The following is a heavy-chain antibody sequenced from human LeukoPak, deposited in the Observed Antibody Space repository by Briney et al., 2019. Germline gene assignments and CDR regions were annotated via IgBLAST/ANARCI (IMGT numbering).Heavy chain of an antibody. CDR3: ARDLTGAAGTG. Sequence: GASVKVSCKASGGTFSSYAISWVRQAPGQGLEWMGGIIPILGTANYAQKFQGRVTITTDESTSTAYMELSSLRSEDTAVYYCARDLTGAAGTGWGQGTLVTVSS. J-gene: IGHJ4*02. V-gene: IGHV1-69*05. CDR2: IIPILGTA. CDR1: GGTFSSYA. D-gene: IGHD6-13*01.